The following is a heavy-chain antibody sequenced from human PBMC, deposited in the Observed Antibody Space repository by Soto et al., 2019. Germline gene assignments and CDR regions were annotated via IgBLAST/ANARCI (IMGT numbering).Heavy chain of an antibody. CDR2: FDPEDGET. CDR1: GYTLTELS. Sequence: ASVKVSCKVSGYTLTELSMHWVRQAPGKGLEWMGGFDPEDGETIYAQKFQGRVTMAEDTSTDTAYMELSSLRSEDTAVYYCATSSVDIPIDYHYGMAVWGQGTTVTVSS. D-gene: IGHD3-9*01. J-gene: IGHJ6*02. CDR3: ATSSVDIPIDYHYGMAV. V-gene: IGHV1-24*01.